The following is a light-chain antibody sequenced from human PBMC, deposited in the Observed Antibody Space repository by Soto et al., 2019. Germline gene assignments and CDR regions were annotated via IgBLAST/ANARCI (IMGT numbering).Light chain of an antibody. Sequence: QTVVTQPASVSGSPGQSITISCTGTSSDVGGYNFVSWYQQHPGKAPKLMIYEVSNRPSGVSNRFSGSKSGNTASLTISGLQAEDEAHYYCSSYTISNTYVLFGGGTKLTVL. CDR2: EVS. CDR1: SSDVGGYNF. J-gene: IGLJ2*01. CDR3: SSYTISNTYVL. V-gene: IGLV2-14*01.